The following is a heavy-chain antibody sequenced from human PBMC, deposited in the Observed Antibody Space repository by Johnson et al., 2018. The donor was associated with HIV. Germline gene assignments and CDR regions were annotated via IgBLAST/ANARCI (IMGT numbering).Heavy chain of an antibody. CDR1: GFTVSSNY. CDR3: TTARNRLWSSSGWTGFWAFDI. D-gene: IGHD6-19*01. J-gene: IGHJ3*02. V-gene: IGHV3-15*01. Sequence: VQLVESGGGLVQPGGSLRLSCAASGFTVSSNYMTWVRQAPGKGLEWVGRVKSKANGGTIDYAAPVKGRFTISRDDSKNTLYLQMDSLKTEDTAVYYCTTARNRLWSSSGWTGFWAFDIWGQGTMVTVSS. CDR2: VKSKANGGTI.